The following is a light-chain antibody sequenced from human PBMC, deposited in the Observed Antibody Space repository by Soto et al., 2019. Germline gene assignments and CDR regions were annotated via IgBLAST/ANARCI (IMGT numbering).Light chain of an antibody. CDR2: AAS. J-gene: IGKJ5*01. CDR1: QNIIRH. Sequence: EIQMTQSPSSLSESVGDGVTITCRASQNIIRHLDWYQHKPGRAHRLLIYAASTLQSGVPSRFTGSGSGTEFTLTISGLQPEEFATYYCKNSYSMPIAVGQGTRLEIK. CDR3: KNSYSMPIA. V-gene: IGKV1-39*01.